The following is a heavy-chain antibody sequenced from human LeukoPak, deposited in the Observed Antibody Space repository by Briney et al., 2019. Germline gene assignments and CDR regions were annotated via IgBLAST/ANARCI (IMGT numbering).Heavy chain of an antibody. CDR2: ISYDGSNK. Sequence: GGPLRLSCAASGFTFSSYGMHWVRQAPGKGLEWVAVISYDGSNKYYADSVKGRVTISRDNSKNTLYLQMNSLRAEDTAVYYCAKDQGGNPDYWGEGTLVTVSS. D-gene: IGHD4-23*01. J-gene: IGHJ4*02. V-gene: IGHV3-30*18. CDR1: GFTFSSYG. CDR3: AKDQGGNPDY.